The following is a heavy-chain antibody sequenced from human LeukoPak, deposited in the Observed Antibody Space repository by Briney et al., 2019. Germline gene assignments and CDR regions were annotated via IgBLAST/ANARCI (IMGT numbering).Heavy chain of an antibody. CDR3: AYTKSGYSYGYIDY. D-gene: IGHD5-18*01. CDR2: IYHSGST. V-gene: IGHV4-38-2*01. CDR1: GYSISSGYY. J-gene: IGHJ4*02. Sequence: SETLSLTCSVSGYSISSGYYWDWIRQPPGRGLEWLGSIYHSGSTYYNPSLKSRVTISVDTSKNQFSLELSSVTAADTAVYYCAYTKSGYSYGYIDYWGQGTLVTVSS.